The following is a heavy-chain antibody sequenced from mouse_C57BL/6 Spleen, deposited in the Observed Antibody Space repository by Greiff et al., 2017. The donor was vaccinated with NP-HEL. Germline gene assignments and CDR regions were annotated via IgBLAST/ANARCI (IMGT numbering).Heavy chain of an antibody. CDR1: GYAFTNYL. J-gene: IGHJ1*03. D-gene: IGHD4-1*01. V-gene: IGHV1-54*01. CDR2: INPGSGGT. CDR3: ARSWDGYFDV. Sequence: LQESGAELVRPGTSVKVSCKASGYAFTNYLIEWVKQRPGQGLEWIGVINPGSGGTNYNEKVKGKATLTADKSSSTAYMQRSSLTSDDSAVYFCARSWDGYFDVWGTGTTVTVSS.